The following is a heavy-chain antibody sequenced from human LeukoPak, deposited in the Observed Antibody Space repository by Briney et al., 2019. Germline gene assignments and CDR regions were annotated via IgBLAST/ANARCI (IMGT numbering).Heavy chain of an antibody. Sequence: GRSLRLSCAASGLTFSSYGMHWVRQAPGKGLEWVAVISYDGSNKYYADSVKGRFTISRDNSKNTLYLQMNSLRAEDTAVYYCAPEPLVRGFDYWGQGTLVTVSS. D-gene: IGHD2-2*01. V-gene: IGHV3-30*03. CDR2: ISYDGSNK. J-gene: IGHJ4*02. CDR3: APEPLVRGFDY. CDR1: GLTFSSYG.